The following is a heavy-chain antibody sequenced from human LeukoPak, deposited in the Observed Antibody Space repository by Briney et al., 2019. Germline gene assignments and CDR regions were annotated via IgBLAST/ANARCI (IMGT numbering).Heavy chain of an antibody. CDR3: AKASRIAAAGTIDY. CDR1: GFTSSSYA. D-gene: IGHD6-13*01. J-gene: IGHJ4*02. V-gene: IGHV3-23*01. CDR2: ISGSGGST. Sequence: GGSLRLSCAASGFTSSSYAMSWVRQAPGKGLEWVSAISGSGGSTYYADSVKGRFTISRDNSKNTLYLQMNSLRAEDTAVYYCAKASRIAAAGTIDYWGQGTLVTVSS.